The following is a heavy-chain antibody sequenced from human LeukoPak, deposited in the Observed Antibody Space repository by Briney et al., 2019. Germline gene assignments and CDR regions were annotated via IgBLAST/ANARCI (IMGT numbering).Heavy chain of an antibody. CDR1: GFTFSSYE. D-gene: IGHD6-25*01. CDR3: ARVLADSSGSMDV. J-gene: IGHJ6*04. Sequence: GGSLRLSCAASGFTFSSYEMNWVRQAPGKGLEWVSYINYSGSKIYYGDSVKGRFTISRDNAKNSQYLQMNSLRAEDTAVYYCARVLADSSGSMDVWGKGTTVTISS. V-gene: IGHV3-48*03. CDR2: INYSGSKI.